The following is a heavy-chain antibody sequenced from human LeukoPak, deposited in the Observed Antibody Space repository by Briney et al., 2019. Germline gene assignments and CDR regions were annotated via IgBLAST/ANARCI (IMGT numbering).Heavy chain of an antibody. CDR3: AREDRGYSYGT. CDR1: GFTFSNYW. CDR2: IKQDGSEK. D-gene: IGHD5-18*01. V-gene: IGHV3-7*01. J-gene: IGHJ5*02. Sequence: GGSLRLSCAASGFTFSNYWMSWVRQAPGKGLEWVANIKQDGSEKYYVDSVKGRFTISRDNAKNSLYLQMNSLRAEDTAVYYCAREDRGYSYGTWGQGTLVTVSS.